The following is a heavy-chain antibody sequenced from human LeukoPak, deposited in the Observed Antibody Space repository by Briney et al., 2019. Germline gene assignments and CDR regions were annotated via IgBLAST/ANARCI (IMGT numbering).Heavy chain of an antibody. Sequence: GGSLRLSYAASGFTFSSYSMNWVRQTPGTGLEWLSSVSGSGANTYYADSVKGRFTISRDNSRDRIYLQMNSLRTDDTAVYYCARLQPLVIPAAKLGFDYWGQGTLVTVSS. D-gene: IGHD2-2*01. J-gene: IGHJ4*02. CDR1: GFTFSSYS. V-gene: IGHV3-23*01. CDR2: VSGSGANT. CDR3: ARLQPLVIPAAKLGFDY.